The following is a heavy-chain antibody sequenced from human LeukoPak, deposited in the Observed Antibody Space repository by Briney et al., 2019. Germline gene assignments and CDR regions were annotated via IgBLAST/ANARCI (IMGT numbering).Heavy chain of an antibody. CDR2: INPNSGGT. CDR1: GFTFTGYY. V-gene: IGHV1-2*02. Sequence: ASVKVSCKTSGFTFTGYYMHWVRQAPGQGLEWMGWINPNSGGTNYAQKFQGRVTMTRDTSISTAYMVLSRLRSDDTAVYYCAKNILGDPNWFDPWGQGTLVTVSS. D-gene: IGHD1-26*01. J-gene: IGHJ5*02. CDR3: AKNILGDPNWFDP.